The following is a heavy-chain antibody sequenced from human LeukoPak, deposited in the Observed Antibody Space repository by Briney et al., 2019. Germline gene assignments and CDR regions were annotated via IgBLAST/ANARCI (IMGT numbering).Heavy chain of an antibody. Sequence: GASVKVSCKASGYTFTGYYIHWVPQAPGQGLEWMGWINPNSGGTSYALNFQGRVTMTRDTSISTAYVELSSLRSDDTAVYYCARDSEIYNGYQNLFDYWGQGTLVTVSS. CDR1: GYTFTGYY. D-gene: IGHD5-12*01. CDR3: ARDSEIYNGYQNLFDY. V-gene: IGHV1-2*02. J-gene: IGHJ4*02. CDR2: INPNSGGT.